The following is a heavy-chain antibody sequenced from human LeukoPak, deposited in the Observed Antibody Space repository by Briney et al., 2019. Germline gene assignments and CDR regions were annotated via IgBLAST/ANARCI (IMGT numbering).Heavy chain of an antibody. CDR1: GYTFTGYY. CDR3: AEELGLPGGSSSPHGGY. Sequence: ASVKVSCKDSGYTFTGYYMHWVRQTPGQGLEWMGWINPNSGGTNYAQKFQGRVTMTRDTSISTAYMELSSLRSEDTAVYYCAEELGLPGGSSSPHGGYWGQGTMVTVSS. D-gene: IGHD6-6*01. CDR2: INPNSGGT. V-gene: IGHV1-2*02. J-gene: IGHJ4*02.